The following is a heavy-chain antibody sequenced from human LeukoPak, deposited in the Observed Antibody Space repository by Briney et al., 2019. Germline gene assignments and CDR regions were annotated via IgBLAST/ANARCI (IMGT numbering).Heavy chain of an antibody. J-gene: IGHJ4*02. V-gene: IGHV4-39*01. CDR1: GVSIVSSTYY. CDR3: AGDSHGGYGQFDY. CDR2: IYFTGRT. Sequence: PSETLSLTCSVSGVSIVSSTYYWGWIRQPPGKGLEWIGSIYFTGRTYSNPSLQSRVTISVDTSKNQFSLRLSSVTATDTAVYYCAGDSHGGYGQFDYWGQGALVTVSS. D-gene: IGHD5-12*01.